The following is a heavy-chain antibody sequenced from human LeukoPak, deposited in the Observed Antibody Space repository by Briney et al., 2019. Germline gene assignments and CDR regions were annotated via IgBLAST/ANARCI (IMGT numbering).Heavy chain of an antibody. V-gene: IGHV1-8*03. CDR3: ARGVRFLEWLQEDYYYMDV. CDR1: GGTFSSYA. D-gene: IGHD3-3*01. CDR2: MNPNSGNT. Sequence: ASVKVSCKASGGTFSSYAISWVRQAPGQGLEWMGWMNPNSGNTGYAQKFQGRVTITRNTSISTAYMELSSLRSEDTAVYYCARGVRFLEWLQEDYYYMDVWGKGTTVTVSS. J-gene: IGHJ6*03.